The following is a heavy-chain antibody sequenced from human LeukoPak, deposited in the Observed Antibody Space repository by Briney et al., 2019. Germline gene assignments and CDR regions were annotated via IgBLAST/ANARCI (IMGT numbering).Heavy chain of an antibody. CDR2: IYHSGST. J-gene: IGHJ6*03. CDR3: ARDPNGSGSYYYYYYYYMDV. Sequence: SETLSLAFTVSGYSISSGYYWGWIRQPPGKGLEGIGSIYHSGSTYYNPSLKSRVTISVDTSKNQFSLKLSSVTAADTAVYYCARDPNGSGSYYYYYYYYMDVWGKGTTVTVSS. D-gene: IGHD3-10*01. V-gene: IGHV4-38-2*02. CDR1: GYSISSGYY.